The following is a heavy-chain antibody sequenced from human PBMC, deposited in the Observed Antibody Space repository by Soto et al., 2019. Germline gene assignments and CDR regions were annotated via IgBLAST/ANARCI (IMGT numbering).Heavy chain of an antibody. CDR2: INGDGSDT. J-gene: IGHJ4*02. V-gene: IGHV3-74*01. CDR1: GFTFSTYW. Sequence: GALRLSCAASGFTFSTYWMHWVRQAPGKGLVWVSRINGDGSDTVYEDSVKGRFTISRDNAKNTLYLQMNSLRAEDTAVYYCTRSIMGFSYADSWGQGTLVTVSS. CDR3: TRSIMGFSYADS. D-gene: IGHD2-2*01.